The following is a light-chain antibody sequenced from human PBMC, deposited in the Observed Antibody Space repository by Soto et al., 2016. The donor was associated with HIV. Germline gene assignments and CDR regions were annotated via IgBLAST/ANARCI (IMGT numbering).Light chain of an antibody. V-gene: IGKV1-5*03. J-gene: IGKJ1*01. CDR3: QQYQTEEGT. CDR1: QSISSW. Sequence: DIQMTQSPSTLSASVGDRVTITCRASQSISSWVAWYQQKPGKAPNLLIYKASNLESGVPSRFSGGGSGTEFTLTISSLQPDDFATYYCQQYQTEEGTFGQGTTV. CDR2: KAS.